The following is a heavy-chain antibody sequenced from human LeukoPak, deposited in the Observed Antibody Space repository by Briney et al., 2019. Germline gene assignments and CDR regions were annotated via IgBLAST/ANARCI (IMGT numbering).Heavy chain of an antibody. D-gene: IGHD3-22*01. CDR3: ARDRDYYESSGYYLTFFDS. J-gene: IGHJ4*02. Sequence: GGSLRLSCAASGFTFSTYSMNWVRQAPGKGLEWVSYIGSSSTSIYYADSVKGRFTISRDNAKNSLYLQMNSLRAEDTAVYYCARDRDYYESSGYYLTFFDSWGQGTLVTVSS. CDR2: IGSSSTSI. CDR1: GFTFSTYS. V-gene: IGHV3-48*01.